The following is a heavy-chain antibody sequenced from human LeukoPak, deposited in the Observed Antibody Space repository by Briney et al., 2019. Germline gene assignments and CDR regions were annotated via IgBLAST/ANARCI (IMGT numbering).Heavy chain of an antibody. D-gene: IGHD7-27*01. CDR3: GRGHWGLDY. J-gene: IGHJ4*02. CDR1: GFTFSDSY. V-gene: IGHV3-11*04. Sequence: GGSLRLSCAASGFTFSDSYMTWIRQAPGKGLEWVSYISNSGSAIYYADSVKGRFTISRDNAKSSLYLQMNSLRAEDTAVYYCGRGHWGLDYWGQGTLVTVSS. CDR2: ISNSGSAI.